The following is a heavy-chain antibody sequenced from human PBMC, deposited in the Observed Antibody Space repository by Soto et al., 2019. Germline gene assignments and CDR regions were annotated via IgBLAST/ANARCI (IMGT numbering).Heavy chain of an antibody. J-gene: IGHJ6*02. D-gene: IGHD4-17*01. CDR1: GFTFSSYA. V-gene: IGHV3-23*01. CDR2: ISGSGGST. Sequence: EVQLLESGGGLVQPGGSLRLSCAASGFTFSSYAMSWVRQAPGKGLEWVSAISGSGGSTYYADSVKGRFTISRDNSKNTLYLQMNSLRAEDTAVYYCAKWGPWYGDYRTGVYYYGMDVWGQGTTVTVSS. CDR3: AKWGPWYGDYRTGVYYYGMDV.